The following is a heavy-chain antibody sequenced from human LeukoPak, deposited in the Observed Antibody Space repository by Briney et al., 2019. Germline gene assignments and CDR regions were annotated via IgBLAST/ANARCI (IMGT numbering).Heavy chain of an antibody. J-gene: IGHJ5*02. Sequence: SVKVSCKASGRTFSSYAISWVRQAPGQGLEWMGRIIPILGIANYAQKFQGRVTITADKSTSTAYMELISLRSEDTAVYYCASVLSGIAVAGSFDPWGQGTLVTVSS. CDR3: ASVLSGIAVAGSFDP. V-gene: IGHV1-69*04. CDR2: IIPILGIA. CDR1: GRTFSSYA. D-gene: IGHD6-19*01.